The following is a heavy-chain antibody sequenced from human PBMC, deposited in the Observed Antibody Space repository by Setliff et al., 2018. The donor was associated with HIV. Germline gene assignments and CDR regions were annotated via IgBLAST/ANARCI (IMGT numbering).Heavy chain of an antibody. D-gene: IGHD3-3*01. V-gene: IGHV4-39*01. CDR3: ARHVPDYDFWSGSPAHYYYYYMDV. CDR1: GYSMKSKSYF. J-gene: IGHJ6*03. Sequence: SETLSLTCSVSGYSMKSKSYFWGWIRQSPGKGLEWIGAIDYGGTTYYNPSLKSRLTISVDTSKNLFSLRVTSVTAADTAIYYCARHVPDYDFWSGSPAHYYYYYMDVWGKGTTVTVSS. CDR2: IDYGGTT.